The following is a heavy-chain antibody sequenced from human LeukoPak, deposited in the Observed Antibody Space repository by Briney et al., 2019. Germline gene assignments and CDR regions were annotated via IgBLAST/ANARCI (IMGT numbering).Heavy chain of an antibody. CDR3: AAGRISMIVTPDALDI. Sequence: SVTVSCKASGFTFTSSAMQWVRQARGQRLEWIGWIVVGSGNTNYAQKFRERVTITRDMSTSTAYMELSSLRSEDTAVYYCAAGRISMIVTPDALDIWGQGTMVTVSS. CDR2: IVVGSGNT. CDR1: GFTFTSSA. J-gene: IGHJ3*02. D-gene: IGHD3-22*01. V-gene: IGHV1-58*02.